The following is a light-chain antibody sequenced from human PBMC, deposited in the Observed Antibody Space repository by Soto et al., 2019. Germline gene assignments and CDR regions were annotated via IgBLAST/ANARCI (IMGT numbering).Light chain of an antibody. V-gene: IGKV3-11*01. Sequence: IVLTQSPATLSLSPGERATLSCRASQSVSSYLAWYQQRPGQTPRLLIYDASNRATGIPARFSGSGSGTDFTLTISTLEPEDFAVYYCQQRSNWLTFGGGTNVEIK. CDR1: QSVSSY. J-gene: IGKJ4*01. CDR2: DAS. CDR3: QQRSNWLT.